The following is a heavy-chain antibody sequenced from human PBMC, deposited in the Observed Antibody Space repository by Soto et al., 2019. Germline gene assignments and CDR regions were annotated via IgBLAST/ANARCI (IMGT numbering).Heavy chain of an antibody. CDR1: GFTFSSYS. CDR3: ARDSILHPKYDCWSGYYIWGSTFYYYYYGMDV. CDR2: ISSSSSYI. J-gene: IGHJ6*02. Sequence: GGSLRLSCAASGFTFSSYSMNWVRQAPGKGLEWVSSISSSSSYIYYADSVKGRFTISRDNAKNSLYLQMNSLRAEDTAVYYCARDSILHPKYDCWSGYYIWGSTFYYYYYGMDVWGQGTTVTVSS. D-gene: IGHD3-3*01. V-gene: IGHV3-21*01.